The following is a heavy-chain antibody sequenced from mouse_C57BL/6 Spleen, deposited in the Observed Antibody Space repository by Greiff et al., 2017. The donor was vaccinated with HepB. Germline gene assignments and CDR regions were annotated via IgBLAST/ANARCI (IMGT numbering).Heavy chain of an antibody. J-gene: IGHJ2*01. CDR1: GYSITSGYY. V-gene: IGHV3-6*01. CDR3: ASVYEGYYFDY. CDR2: ISYDGSN. D-gene: IGHD2-3*01. Sequence: EVQLQQSGPGLVKPSQSLSLTCSVTGYSITSGYYWNWIRQFPGNKLEWMGYISYDGSNNYNPSLKNRISITRDTSKNQFCLKLNSVTTEDTATYYWASVYEGYYFDYWGQGTTLTVSS.